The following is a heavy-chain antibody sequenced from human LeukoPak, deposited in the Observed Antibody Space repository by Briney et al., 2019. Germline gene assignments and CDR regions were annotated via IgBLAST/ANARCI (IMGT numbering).Heavy chain of an antibody. CDR2: ISGSGGST. CDR1: GFTFSSYA. CDR3: ATPYTAMVFEAFDI. V-gene: IGHV3-23*01. J-gene: IGHJ3*02. D-gene: IGHD5-18*01. Sequence: GGSLRLSCAASGFTFSSYAMSWVRQAPGKGLEWVSAISGSGGSTYHADSVKGRFTISRDNSKNTLYLQMNSLRAEDTAVYYCATPYTAMVFEAFDIWGQGTMVTVSS.